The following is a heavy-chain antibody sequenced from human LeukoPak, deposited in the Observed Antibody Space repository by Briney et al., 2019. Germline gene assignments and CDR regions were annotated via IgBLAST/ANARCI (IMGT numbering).Heavy chain of an antibody. V-gene: IGHV3-48*03. D-gene: IGHD3-3*01. J-gene: IGHJ4*02. CDR1: GFTFSSYE. Sequence: SGGSLRLSCAASGFTFSSYEMNWVRQAPGKGLEWVSYISSSGSTIYYADSVKGRFTISRDNAKNSLYLRMNSLRAEDTAVYYCARDFYDFWSGYYGGHDYWGQGTLVTVSS. CDR3: ARDFYDFWSGYYGGHDY. CDR2: ISSSGSTI.